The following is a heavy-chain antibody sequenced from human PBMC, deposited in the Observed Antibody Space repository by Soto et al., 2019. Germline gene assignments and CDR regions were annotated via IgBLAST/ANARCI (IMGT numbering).Heavy chain of an antibody. Sequence: QLQLQESGPGLVKPSETLSLTCTVSGGSISSSSYYWGWIRQPPGKGLEWIGSIYYSGSTYYNPSLKSRVTISVDTSKNQFSLKLSSVTAADTAVYYCARIGDCSSTSCYILDIWGQGTMVTVSS. D-gene: IGHD2-2*02. CDR1: GGSISSSSYY. V-gene: IGHV4-39*01. CDR3: ARIGDCSSTSCYILDI. J-gene: IGHJ3*02. CDR2: IYYSGST.